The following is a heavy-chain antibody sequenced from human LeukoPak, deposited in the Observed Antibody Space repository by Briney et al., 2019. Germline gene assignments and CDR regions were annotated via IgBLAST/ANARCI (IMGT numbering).Heavy chain of an antibody. J-gene: IGHJ4*02. Sequence: LRLSCAASGFTFSSYAMSWVRQPPGKGLEWIGYIYYSGSTYYNPSLKSRVTISVDTSKNQFSLKLSSVTAADTAVYYCARARYDILTGYPVFDYWGQGTLVTVSS. CDR3: ARARYDILTGYPVFDY. V-gene: IGHV4-30-4*08. CDR2: IYYSGST. CDR1: GFTFSSYA. D-gene: IGHD3-9*01.